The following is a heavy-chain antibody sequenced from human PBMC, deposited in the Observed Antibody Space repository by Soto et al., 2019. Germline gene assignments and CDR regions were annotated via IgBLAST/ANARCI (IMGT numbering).Heavy chain of an antibody. J-gene: IGHJ5*02. V-gene: IGHV1-8*01. CDR2: MNPNSGNT. CDR3: ARCDPGYANDARVFAP. CDR1: GYTFTSYD. D-gene: IGHD1-1*01. Sequence: ASVKVSCKASGYTFTSYDINWVRQATGQGLEWMGWMNPNSGNTGYAQKFQGRVTMTRNTSISTAYMELSRLRSDDTAVYYCARCDPGYANDARVFAPWAKGSLVTV.